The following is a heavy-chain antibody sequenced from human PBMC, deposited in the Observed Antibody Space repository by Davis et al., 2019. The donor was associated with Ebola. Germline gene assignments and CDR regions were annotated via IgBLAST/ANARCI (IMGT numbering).Heavy chain of an antibody. J-gene: IGHJ5*02. D-gene: IGHD3-10*01. V-gene: IGHV1-18*04. CDR2: ISAYNGNT. CDR1: GYTFTSYG. Sequence: AASVKVSCKASGYTFTSYGISWLRQAPGQGLEWMGWISAYNGNTNYAQKLQGRVTMTTDTSTSTAYMELRSLRSDDTAVYYCARARKGITMVRGVIIPWGNWFDPWGQGTLVTVSS. CDR3: ARARKGITMVRGVIIPWGNWFDP.